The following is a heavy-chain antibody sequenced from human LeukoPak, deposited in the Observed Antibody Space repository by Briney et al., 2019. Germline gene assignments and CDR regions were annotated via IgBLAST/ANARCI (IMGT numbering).Heavy chain of an antibody. CDR1: GGSISSYY. CDR3: ARGGARGYFDY. CDR2: IDTSGNT. Sequence: SETLSLTCTVAGGSISSYYWSWIRQPAGKGLEWIGRIDTSGNTNYKPSLKSRVTMSVDTSKNQFSLKLSSVTAADTAVYYCARGGARGYFDYWGQGTLVTVSS. D-gene: IGHD1-26*01. V-gene: IGHV4-4*07. J-gene: IGHJ4*02.